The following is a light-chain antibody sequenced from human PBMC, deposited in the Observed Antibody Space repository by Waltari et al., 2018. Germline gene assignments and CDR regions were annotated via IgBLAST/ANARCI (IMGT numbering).Light chain of an antibody. V-gene: IGLV1-40*01. CDR1: SSNIGAGYA. CDR2: GNS. J-gene: IGLJ2*01. CDR3: QSYDSSLSGCV. Sequence: QSVLTQPPSVSGAPGQRVTISCTGSSSNIGAGYAVHRYQQLPGTAPKLLIYGNSNRPSGVPDRFSGSKSGTSASLAITGLQAEDEADYYCQSYDSSLSGCVFGGGTKLTVL.